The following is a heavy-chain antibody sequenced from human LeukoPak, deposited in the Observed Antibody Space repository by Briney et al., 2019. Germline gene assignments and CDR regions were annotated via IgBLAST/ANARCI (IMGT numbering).Heavy chain of an antibody. CDR1: GFTFSSYA. V-gene: IGHV3-23*01. Sequence: GGSLRLSCAASGFTFSSYAMSWVRQAPGKGLEWVSSISGSGNRTYYADSVKGRFTISRDNSKNTLFLQMDSLRAEDTAVYYCAKNLYCGGGSCYPSALGMDVWGQGTTVTVSS. J-gene: IGHJ6*02. CDR3: AKNLYCGGGSCYPSALGMDV. D-gene: IGHD2-15*01. CDR2: ISGSGNRT.